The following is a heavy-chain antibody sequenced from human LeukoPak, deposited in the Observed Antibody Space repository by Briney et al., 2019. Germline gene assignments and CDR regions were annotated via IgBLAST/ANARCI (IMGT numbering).Heavy chain of an antibody. V-gene: IGHV4-30-4*08. J-gene: IGHJ3*02. CDR2: IYYSGST. D-gene: IGHD3-10*01. Sequence: SETLSLTCTVSGGSISSGDYYWSWIRQPPGKGLEWIGYIYYSGSTYYNPSLKSRVTISVDTSKNQFSLKLSSVTAADTAVYYCAREVHSTYYYGSGSPDAFDIWGQGTMVTVSS. CDR1: GGSISSGDYY. CDR3: AREVHSTYYYGSGSPDAFDI.